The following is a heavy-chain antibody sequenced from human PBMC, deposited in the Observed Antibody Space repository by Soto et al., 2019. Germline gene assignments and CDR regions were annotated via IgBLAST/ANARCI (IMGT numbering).Heavy chain of an antibody. V-gene: IGHV3-23*01. D-gene: IGHD6-13*01. CDR3: AKRGISSGPKYFDC. Sequence: EVQLLESGGGLVQPGGSLRLSYVASGFTFSSYGMSWVRQAPGKGLEWVSTITSSGGSTYYADSVKGRFTISRDNSKNTVYLQMNSLRVEDMAVYYCAKRGISSGPKYFDCWGQGTLVPVSS. J-gene: IGHJ4*02. CDR2: ITSSGGST. CDR1: GFTFSSYG.